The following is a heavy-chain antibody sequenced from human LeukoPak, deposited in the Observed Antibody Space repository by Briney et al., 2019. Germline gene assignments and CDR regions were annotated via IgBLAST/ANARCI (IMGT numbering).Heavy chain of an antibody. D-gene: IGHD3-22*01. CDR1: GFTFSSYG. CDR3: ARGRTIIVVAQDEGGYFDY. CDR2: IWYDGSNK. Sequence: GGSLRLSCAASGFTFSSYGMHWVRQAPGKGLEWVAVIWYDGSNKYYADSVKGRFTISRDNSKNTLYLQMNSLRAEDTAVYYCARGRTIIVVAQDEGGYFDYWGQGTLVTVSS. J-gene: IGHJ4*02. V-gene: IGHV3-33*01.